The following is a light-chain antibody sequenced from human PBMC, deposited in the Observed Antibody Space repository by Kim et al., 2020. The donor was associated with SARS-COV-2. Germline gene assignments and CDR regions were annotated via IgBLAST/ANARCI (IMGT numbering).Light chain of an antibody. V-gene: IGLV2-23*02. Sequence: QSALTQPASVSGSPGQSITISCTGTDYDVGNYDLVSWYQQHPGRAPKLLIYEVFRRPSGVSYRFSGSKSANTASLTISGLQPEDEAKYYCCSYAGRDLFLLFGGGTQLTVL. CDR3: CSYAGRDLFLL. J-gene: IGLJ7*01. CDR1: DYDVGNYDL. CDR2: EVF.